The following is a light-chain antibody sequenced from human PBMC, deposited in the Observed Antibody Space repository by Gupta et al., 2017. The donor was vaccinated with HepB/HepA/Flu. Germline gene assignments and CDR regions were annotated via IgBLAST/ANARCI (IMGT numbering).Light chain of an antibody. Sequence: QSALPQPASVSGSPGQSITISCTGTSSDVGSNNLVSWYQQHPGKAPKLMIYEVNKRPSGVSNRFSGSKSGNTASLTISGLQAEDEADYYCCSYAGSSTVVLFGGGTKLTVL. CDR1: SSDVGSNNL. CDR3: CSYAGSSTVVL. V-gene: IGLV2-23*02. CDR2: EVN. J-gene: IGLJ2*01.